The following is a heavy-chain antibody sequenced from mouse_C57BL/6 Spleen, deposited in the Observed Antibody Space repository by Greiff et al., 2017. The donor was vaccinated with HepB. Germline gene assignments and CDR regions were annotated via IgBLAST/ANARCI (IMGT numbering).Heavy chain of an antibody. CDR2: IDPSDSYT. D-gene: IGHD2-3*01. J-gene: IGHJ3*01. CDR3: ARKEDDGQAWFAY. Sequence: QVQLQQPGAELVMPGASVKLSCKASGYTFTSYWMHWVKQRPGQGLEWIGEIDPSDSYTNYNQKFKGKSTLTVDKSSSTAYMQLSSLTSEDSAVYYCARKEDDGQAWFAYWGQGTLVTVSA. V-gene: IGHV1-69*01. CDR1: GYTFTSYW.